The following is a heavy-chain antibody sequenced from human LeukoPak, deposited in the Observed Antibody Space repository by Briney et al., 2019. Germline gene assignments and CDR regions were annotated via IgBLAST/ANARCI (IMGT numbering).Heavy chain of an antibody. V-gene: IGHV4-34*01. J-gene: IGHJ4*02. D-gene: IGHD3-22*01. CDR1: GGSFSGYY. Sequence: SETLSLTCAVYGGSFSGYYWSWIRQPPGKGLEWIGEINHSGSTNYNPSLKSRVTISVDTSKNQFSLKLSSVTAADTAVYYCAAKGYYYARRFDYWGQGTLVTVSS. CDR2: INHSGST. CDR3: AAKGYYYARRFDY.